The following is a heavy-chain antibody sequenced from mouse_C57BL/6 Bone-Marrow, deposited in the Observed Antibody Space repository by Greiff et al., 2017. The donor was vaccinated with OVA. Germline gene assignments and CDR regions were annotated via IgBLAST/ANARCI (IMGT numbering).Heavy chain of an antibody. CDR2: IDPENGDT. CDR1: GFNIKDDY. Sequence: EVKLQESGAELVRPGASVKLSCTASGFNIKDDYMHWVKQRPEQGLEWIGWIDPENGDTEYASKFQGKATITADTSSNTAYLQLSSLTSEDTAVYYCTFITTVVAPLDFDVWGTGTTVTVSS. CDR3: TFITTVVAPLDFDV. V-gene: IGHV14-4*01. J-gene: IGHJ1*03. D-gene: IGHD1-1*01.